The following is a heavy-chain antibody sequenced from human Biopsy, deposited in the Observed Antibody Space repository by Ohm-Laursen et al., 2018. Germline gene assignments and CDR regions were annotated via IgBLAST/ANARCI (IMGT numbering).Heavy chain of an antibody. D-gene: IGHD3-9*01. CDR1: GYTFAGYY. V-gene: IGHV1-2*02. J-gene: IGHJ6*02. Sequence: SSVKVSCKASGYTFAGYYLHWVRQAPGHGLEWMGWINPISDNANYAQSFQGRLTVTRDTSITTAYMELTSLTSDDTAIYYCARVPAYPSIDGYYGLDLWGQGTTVIVSS. CDR2: INPISDNA. CDR3: ARVPAYPSIDGYYGLDL.